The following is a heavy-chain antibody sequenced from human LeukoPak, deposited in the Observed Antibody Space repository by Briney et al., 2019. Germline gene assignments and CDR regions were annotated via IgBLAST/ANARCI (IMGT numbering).Heavy chain of an antibody. J-gene: IGHJ6*02. CDR3: ARESLTYDILTGSFSCYGMDV. D-gene: IGHD3-9*01. V-gene: IGHV3-30*04. Sequence: GGSLRLSCAASGFTFSSYAMHWVRQAPGKGLEWVAVISYDGSNKYYADSVKGRFTISRDNSKNTLYLQMNSLRAEDTAVYYCARESLTYDILTGSFSCYGMDVWGQGTTVTVSS. CDR1: GFTFSSYA. CDR2: ISYDGSNK.